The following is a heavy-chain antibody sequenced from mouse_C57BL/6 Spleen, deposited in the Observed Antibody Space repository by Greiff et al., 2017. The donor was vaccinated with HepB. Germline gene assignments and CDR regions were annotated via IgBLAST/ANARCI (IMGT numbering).Heavy chain of an antibody. D-gene: IGHD1-1*01. CDR2: IYPRDGST. Sequence: QVQLQQSGPELVKPGASVKLSCKASGYTFTSCDINWVKQRPGQGLEWIGWIYPRDGSTKYNEKFKGKATLTVDTSSSTAYMELHSLTSEDSAVYFCAREDYYGSSYWYFDVWGTGTTVTVSS. CDR1: GYTFTSCD. CDR3: AREDYYGSSYWYFDV. J-gene: IGHJ1*03. V-gene: IGHV1-85*01.